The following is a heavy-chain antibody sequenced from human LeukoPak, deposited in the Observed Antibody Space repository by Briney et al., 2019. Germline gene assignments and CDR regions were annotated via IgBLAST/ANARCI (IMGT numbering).Heavy chain of an antibody. CDR1: GFTFSSLW. V-gene: IGHV3-7*01. Sequence: PGGSLTLSCVASGFTFSSLWMSWVRQAPGKGLEWVANIKHDGSEEHYVDSVEGRFSISRDNAKNPLYLQMNSLRAEDTAVYYCARDRYFQYRGQGSLVIVSS. J-gene: IGHJ1*01. CDR2: IKHDGSEE. D-gene: IGHD1-14*01. CDR3: ARDRYFQY.